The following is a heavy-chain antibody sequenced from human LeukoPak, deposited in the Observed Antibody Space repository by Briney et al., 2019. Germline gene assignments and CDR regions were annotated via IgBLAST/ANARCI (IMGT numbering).Heavy chain of an antibody. D-gene: IGHD2-21*01. CDR2: INPNNGGT. CDR3: ARVDGGEWYYFDY. CDR1: GYTFTGYY. Sequence: ASVKVSCKASGYTFTGYYMHWVRQAPGQGLEWMGWINPNNGGTNYAQKFQGRVTMALDTSISTGYMELSRLRSDDTAIYFCARVDGGEWYYFDYWGQGTLVTVFS. J-gene: IGHJ4*02. V-gene: IGHV1-2*02.